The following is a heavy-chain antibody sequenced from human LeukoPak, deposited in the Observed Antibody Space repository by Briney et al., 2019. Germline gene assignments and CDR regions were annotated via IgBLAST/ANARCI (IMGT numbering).Heavy chain of an antibody. CDR2: ISGSGGST. J-gene: IGHJ3*02. Sequence: PGGSLRLSCAASGFTFSSYAMSWVRQAPRKGLEWVSAISGSGGSTYYADSVKGRFTISRDNSKNTLYLQMNSMRAEDTAVYYCAKDYYDSRLNAFDIWGQGTMVTVSS. CDR3: AKDYYDSRLNAFDI. D-gene: IGHD3-22*01. V-gene: IGHV3-23*01. CDR1: GFTFSSYA.